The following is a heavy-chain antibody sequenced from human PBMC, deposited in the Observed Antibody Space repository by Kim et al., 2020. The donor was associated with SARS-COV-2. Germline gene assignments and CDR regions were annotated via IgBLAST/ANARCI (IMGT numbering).Heavy chain of an antibody. D-gene: IGHD4-17*01. Sequence: ASVKVSCKASGYTFTSYGISWVRQAPGQGLEWMGWISAYNGNTNYAQKLQGRVTMTTDTSTSTAYMELRSLRSDDTAVYYCASGTHYGGNPVPPDYWGQGTLVTVSS. CDR2: ISAYNGNT. CDR1: GYTFTSYG. J-gene: IGHJ4*02. CDR3: ASGTHYGGNPVPPDY. V-gene: IGHV1-18*01.